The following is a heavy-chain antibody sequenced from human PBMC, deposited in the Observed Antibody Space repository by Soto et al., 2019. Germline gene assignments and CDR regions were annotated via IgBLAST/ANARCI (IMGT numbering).Heavy chain of an antibody. D-gene: IGHD1-26*01. J-gene: IGHJ5*02. CDR2: IYPGDSDT. CDR3: ARHGGACGGTSTAWLEH. CDR1: GYSFTSYW. Sequence: GESLKISCKGSGYSFTSYWIGWVRQMPGKGLEWMGIIYPGDSDTRYSPSFPGQVTISADKSISTAYLQWSSLKASDTAMYYCARHGGACGGTSTAWLEHWGQGTLVTVSS. V-gene: IGHV5-51*01.